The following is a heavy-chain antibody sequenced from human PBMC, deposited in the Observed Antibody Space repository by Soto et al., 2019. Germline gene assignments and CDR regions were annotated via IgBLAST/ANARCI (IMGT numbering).Heavy chain of an antibody. CDR1: GDSVSSNSAA. J-gene: IGHJ6*04. Sequence: SQTLSLTCAISGDSVSSNSAAWNWIRQSPSRGLEWLGRTYYRSKWYNDYAVSVKSRITINPDTSKNQFSLQLNSVTPEDTAVYYCARDRSSSRWYQISYYYYGIDVWGEGTTVTVYS. CDR2: TYYRSKWYN. CDR3: ARDRSSSRWYQISYYYYGIDV. D-gene: IGHD6-13*01. V-gene: IGHV6-1*01.